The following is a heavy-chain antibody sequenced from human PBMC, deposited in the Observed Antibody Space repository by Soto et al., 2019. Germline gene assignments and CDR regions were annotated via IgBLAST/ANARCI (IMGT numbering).Heavy chain of an antibody. CDR1: GFTFSGSA. CDR3: TRLPSTTGGNGDG. Sequence: GGSLRLSCAASGFTFSGSARHWDRQASGKGLEWVGRSRSKANSYGTAYAASVKGRFTISRDDSMNTASLQWNSLKTEDPAVYYCTRLPSTTGGNGDGWGEGTTVPVSS. CDR2: SRSKANSYGT. J-gene: IGHJ6*04. V-gene: IGHV3-73*01. D-gene: IGHD3-16*01.